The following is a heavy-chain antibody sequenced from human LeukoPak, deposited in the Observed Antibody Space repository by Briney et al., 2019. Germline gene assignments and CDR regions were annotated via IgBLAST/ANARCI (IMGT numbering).Heavy chain of an antibody. CDR1: GGSISSYY. Sequence: SETLSLTCAVYGGSISSYYWSWIRQPPGKGLEWIGYIYYSGSTNYNPSLKSRVTISVDTSKNQFSLKLSSVTAADTAVYYCARATTARPPYYYYYYMDVWGKGTTVTVSS. CDR2: IYYSGST. CDR3: ARATTARPPYYYYYYMDV. J-gene: IGHJ6*03. V-gene: IGHV4-59*01. D-gene: IGHD6-6*01.